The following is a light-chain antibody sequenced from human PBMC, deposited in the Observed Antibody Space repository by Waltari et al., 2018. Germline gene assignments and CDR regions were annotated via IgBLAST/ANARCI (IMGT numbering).Light chain of an antibody. J-gene: IGLJ3*02. Sequence: QSALSQSASVSGSPGQSITISCTGTSRDIGCPSSVSWYQQHPGKAPKPMLYDVRQRPSGVSYRFSGSQSANSASLTISGLQAEAEADYYCSSYTDSFTVVFGGGTRLTV. V-gene: IGLV2-14*03. CDR2: DVR. CDR3: SSYTDSFTVV. CDR1: SRDIGCPSS.